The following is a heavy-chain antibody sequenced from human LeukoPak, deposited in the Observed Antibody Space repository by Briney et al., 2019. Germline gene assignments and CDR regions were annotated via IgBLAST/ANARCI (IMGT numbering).Heavy chain of an antibody. V-gene: IGHV3-21*01. J-gene: IGHJ5*02. Sequence: PGGSLRLSCAASRFTFSSYSMNWVRQAPGKGLEWVSTITGSGGNTYYAESVKGRFTISRDNAKNSLYLQMNSLRAEDTAIYYCARAKWVGTTDNWFDPWGQGTLVTVSS. D-gene: IGHD1-1*01. CDR1: RFTFSSYS. CDR2: ITGSGGNT. CDR3: ARAKWVGTTDNWFDP.